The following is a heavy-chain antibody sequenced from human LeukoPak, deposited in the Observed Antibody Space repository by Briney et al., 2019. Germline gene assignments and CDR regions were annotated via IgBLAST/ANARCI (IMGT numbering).Heavy chain of an antibody. CDR1: GFAFSTYW. V-gene: IGHV3-7*01. Sequence: GGSLRLSCAASGFAFSTYWMSWVRQAPGKGLEWVANIKQDGSDKYYVGSVKGRFTISRDNAKNSLYLQMNSLRAEDTAVYYCARIQNNWFDPWGQGTLVTVSS. J-gene: IGHJ5*02. CDR3: ARIQNNWFDP. CDR2: IKQDGSDK.